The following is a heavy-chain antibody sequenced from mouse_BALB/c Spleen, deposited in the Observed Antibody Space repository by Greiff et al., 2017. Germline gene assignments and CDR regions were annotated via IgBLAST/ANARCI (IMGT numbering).Heavy chain of an antibody. D-gene: IGHD1-1*01. Sequence: EVQGVESGGGLVKLGGSLKLSCAASGFTFSSYYMSWVRQTPEKRLELVAAINSNGGSTYYPDTVKGRFTISRDNAKNTLYLQMSSLKSEDTALYYCARRGVVGYFDYWGQGTTLTVSS. V-gene: IGHV5-6-2*01. J-gene: IGHJ2*01. CDR1: GFTFSSYY. CDR2: INSNGGST. CDR3: ARRGVVGYFDY.